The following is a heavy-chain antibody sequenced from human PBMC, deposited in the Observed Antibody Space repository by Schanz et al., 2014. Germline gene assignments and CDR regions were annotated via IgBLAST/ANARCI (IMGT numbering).Heavy chain of an antibody. CDR2: ISASGGTT. J-gene: IGHJ4*02. CDR3: ARIGGSVFDY. Sequence: EVQLLESGGGLVQPGGSLRLSCAASGFTFGDYAMTWVRQAPGKGLEWVSAISASGGTTYYADSVKGRFTISRDNSKNTVYIQMNSLRAEDTAVYYCARIGGSVFDYWAQGTLVTVSS. V-gene: IGHV3-23*01. CDR1: GFTFGDYA. D-gene: IGHD3-10*01.